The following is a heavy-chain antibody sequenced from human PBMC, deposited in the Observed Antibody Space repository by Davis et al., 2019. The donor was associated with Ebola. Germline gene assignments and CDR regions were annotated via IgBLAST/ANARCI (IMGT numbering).Heavy chain of an antibody. D-gene: IGHD2/OR15-2a*01. CDR1: GGSFSGYY. J-gene: IGHJ4*02. CDR2: INHSGST. V-gene: IGHV4-34*01. Sequence: SETLSLTCAVYGGSFSGYYWSWIRQPPGKGLEWIGEINHSGSTNYNPSLKSRVTISVDTSKNQFSLKLSSVIAADTAVYYCARGPSIRHFDYWGQGTLVTVSS. CDR3: ARGPSIRHFDY.